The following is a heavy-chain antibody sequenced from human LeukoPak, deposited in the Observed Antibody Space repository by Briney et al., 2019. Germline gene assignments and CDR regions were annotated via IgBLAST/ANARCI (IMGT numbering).Heavy chain of an antibody. CDR3: ARGAFDSTLLDY. CDR2: IIPIFGTA. CDR1: GYTFTSYG. D-gene: IGHD2/OR15-2a*01. J-gene: IGHJ4*02. V-gene: IGHV1-69*13. Sequence: SVKVSCTASGYTFTSYGISWVRQAPGQGLEWMGWIIPIFGTANYAQKFQGRVTITADESTSTAYMELSSLRSEDTAVYYCARGAFDSTLLDYWGQGTLVTVSS.